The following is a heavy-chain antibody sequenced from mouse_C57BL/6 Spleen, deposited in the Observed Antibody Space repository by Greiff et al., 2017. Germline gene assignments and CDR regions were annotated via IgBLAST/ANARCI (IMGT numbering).Heavy chain of an antibody. CDR3: AGDYDGFFDY. V-gene: IGHV5-6*01. CDR2: ISSGGSYT. J-gene: IGHJ2*01. Sequence: EVQVVESGGDLVKPGGSLKLSCAASGFTFSSYGMSWVRQTPDKRLEWVATISSGGSYTYYPDSVKGRFTISRDNAKNTLYLQMSSLKSEDTAMYYCAGDYDGFFDYWGQGTTLTVSS. D-gene: IGHD2-4*01. CDR1: GFTFSSYG.